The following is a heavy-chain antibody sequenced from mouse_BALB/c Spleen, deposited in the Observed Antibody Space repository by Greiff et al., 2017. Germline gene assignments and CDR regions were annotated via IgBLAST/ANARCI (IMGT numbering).Heavy chain of an antibody. CDR3: ARYNWDYFDY. V-gene: IGHV5-17*02. Sequence: VQLKESGGGLVQPGGSRKLSCAASGFTFSSFGMHWVRQAPEKGLEWVAYISSGSSTIYYADTVKGRFTISRDNPKNTLFLQMTSLRSEDTAMYYCARYNWDYFDYWGQGTTLTVSS. J-gene: IGHJ2*01. CDR2: ISSGSSTI. CDR1: GFTFSSFG. D-gene: IGHD4-1*01.